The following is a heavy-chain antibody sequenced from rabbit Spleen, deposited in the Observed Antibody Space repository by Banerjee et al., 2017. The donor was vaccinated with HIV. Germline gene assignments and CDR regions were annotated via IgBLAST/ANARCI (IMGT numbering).Heavy chain of an antibody. Sequence: LEWIACINASTGKPDYANWPKGRFTISKASSTTVTLQMTSLTAADTATYFCARNYVNVFDPWGQGTLVTVS. CDR3: ARNYVNVFDP. D-gene: IGHD1-1*01. V-gene: IGHV1S40*01. J-gene: IGHJ2*01. CDR2: INASTGKP.